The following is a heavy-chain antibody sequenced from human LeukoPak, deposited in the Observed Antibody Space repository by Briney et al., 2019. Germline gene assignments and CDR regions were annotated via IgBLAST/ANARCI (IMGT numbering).Heavy chain of an antibody. D-gene: IGHD3-22*01. J-gene: IGHJ4*02. CDR3: ARAEAYYHSIH. CDR2: ISGSGGST. Sequence: GGSLRLSCAASGFTFSSYAMSWVRQAPGKGLEWVSAISGSGGSTYYADSVKGRFTISRDNSKNTLYLQMNSLRAEDTAVYYCARAEAYYHSIHWGQGTLVTVSS. V-gene: IGHV3-23*01. CDR1: GFTFSSYA.